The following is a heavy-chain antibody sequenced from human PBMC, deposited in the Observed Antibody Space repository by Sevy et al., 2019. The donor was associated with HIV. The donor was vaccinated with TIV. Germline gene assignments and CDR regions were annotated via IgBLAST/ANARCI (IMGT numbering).Heavy chain of an antibody. J-gene: IGHJ4*02. D-gene: IGHD5-12*01. Sequence: GGSLRLSCAGSGFTFGTFAMSWIRQAPGKGLEWFSSMSGRSSTAYYADSVKGRFTSSRDNSRNTLYLLMNSLRPEDTAVYYCAKDRVDIVTTRVFDSWGQGALVTVSS. CDR2: MSGRSSTA. CDR1: GFTFGTFA. CDR3: AKDRVDIVTTRVFDS. V-gene: IGHV3-23*01.